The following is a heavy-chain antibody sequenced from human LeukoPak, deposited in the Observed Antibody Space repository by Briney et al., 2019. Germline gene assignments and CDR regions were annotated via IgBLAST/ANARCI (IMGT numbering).Heavy chain of an antibody. J-gene: IGHJ5*02. D-gene: IGHD3-10*01. CDR2: IYYTGST. CDR3: ARSCGKPSKLLWFGQNWFDP. V-gene: IGHV4-59*01. CDR1: GFTFSSYA. Sequence: PGGSLRLSCAASGFTFSSYAMSWIRQSPGKGLEWIGYIYYTGSTTYNPSLKSRVTMSADTSKNQFSLNLNSVTAADTAVYYCARSCGKPSKLLWFGQNWFDPWGQGTLVTVSS.